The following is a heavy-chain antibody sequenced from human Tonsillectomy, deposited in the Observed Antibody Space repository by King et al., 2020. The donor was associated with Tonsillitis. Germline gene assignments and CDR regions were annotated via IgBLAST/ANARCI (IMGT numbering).Heavy chain of an antibody. V-gene: IGHV4-30-4*07. CDR3: VRGYCTNRICLDALDI. CDR2: IYYSGST. J-gene: IGHJ3*02. D-gene: IGHD2-8*01. Sequence: VQLQESGPGLVKPSQTLSLTCAVSGGSISSGDYSWSWIRQPPGKELEWIGYIYYSGSTYYSPSLKSRVTMSVDTAKNHFSLKLSSVTAADTAVYFCVRGYCTNRICLDALDIWGQGTMVTVSS. CDR1: GGSISSGDYS.